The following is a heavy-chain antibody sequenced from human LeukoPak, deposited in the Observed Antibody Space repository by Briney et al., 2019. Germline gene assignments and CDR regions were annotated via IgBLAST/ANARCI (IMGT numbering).Heavy chain of an antibody. CDR3: ARGYAYFDY. Sequence: ASVKVSCKASGYTLTDYYVHWVRLAPGQGLEWMGWFNPNSGGTNYAQKFQGRLTMTRDTSISTAYMELNRLTSDYTAVYYCARGYAYFDYWGQGTLVTVSS. CDR2: FNPNSGGT. V-gene: IGHV1-2*02. J-gene: IGHJ4*02. D-gene: IGHD2-2*01. CDR1: GYTLTDYY.